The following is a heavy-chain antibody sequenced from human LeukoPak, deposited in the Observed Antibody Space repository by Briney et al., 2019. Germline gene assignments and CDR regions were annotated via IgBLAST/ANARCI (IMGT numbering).Heavy chain of an antibody. J-gene: IGHJ4*02. D-gene: IGHD5-12*01. V-gene: IGHV3-7*05. CDR2: IKKDESEK. Sequence: GGSLRLSCAASRFTLSSYWMTWVRQAPRKGLEWVANIKKDESEKYYVGSVKGRFTISRDNTKNSLYLQLNSLRAEDTAVYYCAREGGYGGVFDYWGQGTLVTVSS. CDR3: AREGGYGGVFDY. CDR1: RFTLSSYW.